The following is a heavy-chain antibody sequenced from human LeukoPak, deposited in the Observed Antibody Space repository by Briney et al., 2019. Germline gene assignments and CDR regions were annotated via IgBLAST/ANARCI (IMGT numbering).Heavy chain of an antibody. Sequence: GGSLRLSCAASGFVFSGYWMSWVRQAPGKGLEWVANINEDGSKKHYLDSVEGRFTISRDNAKNSLYLQMSNLRAEDTAVYFCARGGGLDVWGQGATVTVSS. J-gene: IGHJ6*02. D-gene: IGHD3-16*01. V-gene: IGHV3-7*03. CDR2: INEDGSKK. CDR3: ARGGGLDV. CDR1: GFVFSGYW.